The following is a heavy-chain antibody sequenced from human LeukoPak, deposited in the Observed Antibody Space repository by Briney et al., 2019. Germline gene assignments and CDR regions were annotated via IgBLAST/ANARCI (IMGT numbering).Heavy chain of an antibody. V-gene: IGHV4-38-2*01. Sequence: PSETLSLTCAVSGYSISSGYYWGWIRQPPGKGLEWIGSIYHSGSTYYNPSLKSRVTISVDTSKNQFSLKLSSVTAADTAVYYCARVMYISGWYIFDYWGQGTLVTVSS. D-gene: IGHD6-19*01. J-gene: IGHJ4*02. CDR2: IYHSGST. CDR3: ARVMYISGWYIFDY. CDR1: GYSISSGYY.